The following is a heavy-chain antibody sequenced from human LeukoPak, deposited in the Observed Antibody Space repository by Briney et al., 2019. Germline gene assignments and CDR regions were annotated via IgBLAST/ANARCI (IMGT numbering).Heavy chain of an antibody. V-gene: IGHV3-7*01. CDR1: GFTFSSSW. CDR2: INQDGSEI. D-gene: IGHD7-27*01. J-gene: IGHJ4*02. Sequence: AGGSLRLSCAGYGFTFSSSWMNWVRQAPGKGLEWVANINQDGSEIYYADSVKGRFTLSRDNAVNSVYLQMSDLRAVETAVYYCATLNWGNLDYWGLGTLVTVSS. CDR3: ATLNWGNLDY.